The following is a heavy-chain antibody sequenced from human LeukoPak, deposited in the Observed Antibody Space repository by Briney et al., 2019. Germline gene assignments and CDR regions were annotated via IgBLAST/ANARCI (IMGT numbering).Heavy chain of an antibody. CDR1: GYSISSGYY. D-gene: IGHD3-10*01. V-gene: IGHV4-38-2*01. CDR2: IYHSGST. J-gene: IGHJ4*02. Sequence: PSETLSLTCAVSGYSISSGYYWGWFRQPPGKGLEWIGSIYHSGSTYYNPSLKSRVTISVDTSKNQFSLKLSSVTAADTAVYYCARRYGSYSQNLFDYWGQGTLVTVSS. CDR3: ARRYGSYSQNLFDY.